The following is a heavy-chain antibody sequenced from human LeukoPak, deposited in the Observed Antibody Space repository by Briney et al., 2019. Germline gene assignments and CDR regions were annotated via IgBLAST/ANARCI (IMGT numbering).Heavy chain of an antibody. Sequence: ASETLSRTSSGYTFNLYYIHLVRHAPVHPLLLFGSINPNSGGTNYAQKFQGRVTMTRDTSISTAYMELSRLRSDDTAVYYCARVVRSSGWYTPDYWGQGTLVTVSS. CDR1: GYTFNLYY. CDR3: ARVVRSSGWYTPDY. J-gene: IGHJ4*02. D-gene: IGHD6-19*01. CDR2: INPNSGGT. V-gene: IGHV1-2*02.